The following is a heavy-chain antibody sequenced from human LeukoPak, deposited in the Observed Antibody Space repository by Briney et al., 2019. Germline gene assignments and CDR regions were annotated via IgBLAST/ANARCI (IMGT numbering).Heavy chain of an antibody. V-gene: IGHV3-23*01. CDR2: ISGSGGST. J-gene: IGHJ4*02. Sequence: GGSLRLSCAASGFTFSTYAMTWVRQAPGKGLEWVSTISGSGGSTYYADSVKGRFTISRDNSKNTLFLQMNSLRAEDTAVYYCAKEVAAVFDYWGQGTLVTVSS. CDR3: AKEVAAVFDY. CDR1: GFTFSTYA. D-gene: IGHD6-13*01.